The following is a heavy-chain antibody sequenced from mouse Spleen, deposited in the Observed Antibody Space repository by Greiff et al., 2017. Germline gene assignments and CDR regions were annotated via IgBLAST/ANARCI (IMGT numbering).Heavy chain of an antibody. CDR3: TTYGEDY. V-gene: IGHV14-4*01. Sequence: VQLQQSGAELVRPGASVKLSCTASGFNIKDDYMHWVKQRPEQGLEWIGWIDPENGDTEYASKFQGKATITADTSSNTAYLQLSSLTSEDTAVYYCTTYGEDYWGQGTTLTVSS. J-gene: IGHJ2*01. D-gene: IGHD1-1*01. CDR2: IDPENGDT. CDR1: GFNIKDDY.